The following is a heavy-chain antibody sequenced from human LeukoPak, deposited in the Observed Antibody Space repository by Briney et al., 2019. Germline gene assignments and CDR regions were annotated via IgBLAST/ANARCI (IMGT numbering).Heavy chain of an antibody. Sequence: ASVKVSCKVSGYTLTELSMHWVRQAPGKGLEGMGGFDPEDGETIYAQKFQGRVTMTEDTSTDTAYMELSSLRSEDTAVYFCATRNSSITRINRNYYYYVMDVWAKGTTVTVSS. D-gene: IGHD2-2*01. V-gene: IGHV1-24*01. J-gene: IGHJ6*04. CDR1: GYTLTELS. CDR2: FDPEDGET. CDR3: ATRNSSITRINRNYYYYVMDV.